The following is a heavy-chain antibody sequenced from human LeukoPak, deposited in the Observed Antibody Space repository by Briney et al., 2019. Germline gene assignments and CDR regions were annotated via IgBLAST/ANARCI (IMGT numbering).Heavy chain of an antibody. V-gene: IGHV3-53*01. J-gene: IGHJ4*02. CDR1: GFTVSSNY. CDR3: AKSESWYSSSASQL. CDR2: IYSGGST. Sequence: GGSLRLSCAASGFTVSSNYMSWVRQAPGKGLEWVSVIYSGGSTYYADSVKGRFTISRDNSKNTLYLQMNSLRAEDTAVYYCAKSESWYSSSASQLWGQGTLVTVSS. D-gene: IGHD6-13*01.